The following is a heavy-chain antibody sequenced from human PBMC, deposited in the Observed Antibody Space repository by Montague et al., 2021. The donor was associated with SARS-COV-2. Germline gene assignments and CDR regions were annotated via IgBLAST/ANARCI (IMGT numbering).Heavy chain of an antibody. Sequence: SETLSLTCTVSGGSISSASYYWSWIRQPAGKGLEWIGSIYSSGITYYNPSLKSRVTIFVDLSKNQFSLKLTSVTAADTAVYYCARDPSDYDGLDTWGQGTLVTVSS. CDR2: IYSSGIT. CDR1: GGSISSASYY. D-gene: IGHD5-12*01. V-gene: IGHV4-39*01. CDR3: ARDPSDYDGLDT. J-gene: IGHJ5*02.